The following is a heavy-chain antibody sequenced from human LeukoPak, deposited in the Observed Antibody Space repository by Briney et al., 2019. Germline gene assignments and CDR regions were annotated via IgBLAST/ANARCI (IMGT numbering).Heavy chain of an antibody. CDR3: VRASVHSGGAFDI. CDR2: IYTSGST. CDR1: GGSISSYY. Sequence: SETLSLTCTVSGGSISSYYWSWIRQPAGKGLEWIGRIYTSGSTNYNPSLKSRVTTSRDTSKNQFSLKLSSVTAADTAVYYCVRASVHSGGAFDIWGQGTVVTVSS. J-gene: IGHJ3*02. D-gene: IGHD2-15*01. V-gene: IGHV4-4*07.